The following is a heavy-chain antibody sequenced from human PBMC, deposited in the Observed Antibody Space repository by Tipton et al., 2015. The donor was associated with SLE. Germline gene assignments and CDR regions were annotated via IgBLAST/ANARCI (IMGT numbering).Heavy chain of an antibody. CDR3: AGHWGDILTGLGY. D-gene: IGHD3-9*01. CDR2: IYYSGST. CDR1: GGSISSSSYY. V-gene: IGHV4-39*01. J-gene: IGHJ4*02. Sequence: TLSLTCTVSGGSISSSSYYWGWIRQPPGKGLEWIGSIYYSGSTYYNPSLKSRVTISVDTSKNQFSLKLSSVTAADTAVYYCAGHWGDILTGLGYRGQGTLVTVSS.